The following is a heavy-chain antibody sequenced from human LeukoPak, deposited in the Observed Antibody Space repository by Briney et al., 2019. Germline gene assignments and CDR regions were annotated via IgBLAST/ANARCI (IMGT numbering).Heavy chain of an antibody. CDR2: MNPNSGNT. CDR1: GYTFTSYD. J-gene: IGHJ4*02. Sequence: ASVKVSCKASGYTFTSYDINWVRQATGQGLEWMGWMNPNSGNTGYAQKFQGRVTITRNTSIGTAYMELSSLRSEDTAVYYCARGLAGSYLFDYWGQGTLVTVSS. CDR3: ARGLAGSYLFDY. V-gene: IGHV1-8*03. D-gene: IGHD1-26*01.